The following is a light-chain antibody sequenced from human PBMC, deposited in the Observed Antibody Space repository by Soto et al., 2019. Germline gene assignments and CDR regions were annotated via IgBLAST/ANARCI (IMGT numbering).Light chain of an antibody. CDR1: QSLSSN. CDR2: GAS. CDR3: HQYNNCTTQT. J-gene: IGKJ5*01. Sequence: EIVMTPAPATLSVSPGERATLPCRASQSLSSNFAWYQQQPGPAPRLLLYGASTTATGIPARFSGSGSGTEFTLTLSILKPEDYAVSSCHQYNNCTTQTFGQGTRLEIK. V-gene: IGKV3-15*01.